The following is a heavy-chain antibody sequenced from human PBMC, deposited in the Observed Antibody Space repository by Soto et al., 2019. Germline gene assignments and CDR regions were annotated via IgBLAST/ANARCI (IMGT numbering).Heavy chain of an antibody. J-gene: IGHJ6*03. CDR3: ARSGAIFGVVIPYSRHYYMDV. CDR1: GFTFSSYG. V-gene: IGHV3-33*01. CDR2: IWYDGSNK. Sequence: PGGSLRLSCAASGFTFSSYGVHWVRQAPGKGLEWVAVIWYDGSNKYYADSVKGRFTISRDNSKNTLYLQMNSLRAEDTAVYYCARSGAIFGVVIPYSRHYYMDVWGKGTTVTVSS. D-gene: IGHD3-3*01.